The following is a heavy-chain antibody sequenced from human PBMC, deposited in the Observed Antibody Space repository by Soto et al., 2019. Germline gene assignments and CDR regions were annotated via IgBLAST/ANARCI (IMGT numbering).Heavy chain of an antibody. CDR2: IKQDGSQT. J-gene: IGHJ4*02. D-gene: IGHD1-20*01. CDR1: GFTFSDSW. V-gene: IGHV3-7*01. CDR3: ATCYNWNDGDWYFDY. Sequence: EVRLVESGGALVQPGGSLRLSCAASGFTFSDSWMGWVRQAPGKGLEWVANIKQDGSQTLYQGSLRGRFVISRDNTLNTLYLHVTGLRAEDTAVYYSATCYNWNDGDWYFDYWGQGTLVTVSS.